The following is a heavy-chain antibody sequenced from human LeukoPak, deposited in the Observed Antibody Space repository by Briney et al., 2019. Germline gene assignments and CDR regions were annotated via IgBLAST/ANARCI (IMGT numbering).Heavy chain of an antibody. Sequence: PSETLSLTCTVSGGSISSYYWSWIRQSPGKGLECIGYIHYTGSTSYNPSLRSRVTMSADTSKNQFSLKLSSVTAADTAVYYCASRKLGNDYWGQGTLVTVSS. CDR3: ASRKLGNDY. J-gene: IGHJ4*02. D-gene: IGHD7-27*01. V-gene: IGHV4-59*01. CDR2: IHYTGST. CDR1: GGSISSYY.